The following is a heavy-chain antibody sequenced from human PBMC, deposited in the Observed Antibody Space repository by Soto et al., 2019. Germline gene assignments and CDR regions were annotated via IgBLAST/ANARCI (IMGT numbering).Heavy chain of an antibody. J-gene: IGHJ6*02. Sequence: SETLSLTCTVSGGSISSGGYYWSWIRQHPGTGLEWIGYIYYSGSTYYNPSLKSRVTISVDTSKNQFSLKLSSVTAADTAVYYCARDLAAPSPYYYYGMDVWGQGTTVTVSS. CDR2: IYYSGST. D-gene: IGHD6-25*01. CDR3: ARDLAAPSPYYYYGMDV. CDR1: GGSISSGGYY. V-gene: IGHV4-31*03.